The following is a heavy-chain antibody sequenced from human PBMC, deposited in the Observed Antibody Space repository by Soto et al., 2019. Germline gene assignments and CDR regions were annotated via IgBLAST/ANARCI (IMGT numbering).Heavy chain of an antibody. V-gene: IGHV1-69*01. CDR3: GVVPAAIVGGGIYYYYGMDV. CDR1: GGTFSSYA. D-gene: IGHD2-2*02. CDR2: IIPIFGTA. Sequence: QVQLVQSGAEVKKPGSSVKVSCKASGGTFSSYAISWVRQAPRQGLEWMGGIIPIFGTANYAQKFQGRVTITADESTSTAYMELSSLRSEDTAVYYCGVVPAAIVGGGIYYYYGMDVWGQGTTVTVSS. J-gene: IGHJ6*02.